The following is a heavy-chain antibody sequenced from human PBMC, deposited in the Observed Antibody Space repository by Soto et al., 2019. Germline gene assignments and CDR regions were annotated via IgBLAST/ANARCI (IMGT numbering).Heavy chain of an antibody. Sequence: EVQLLESGGGLVQPGGSLRLSCAASGFTFSNYAMSWVRQAPGKGPEWVSFISSSGNGIYYADSVKGRFTISRDNSKNTLYVQMNNLRAEDTAMYYCAKRFFGSGSPPGAFDVWGQGTMVTVSS. CDR2: ISSSGNGI. CDR1: GFTFSNYA. CDR3: AKRFFGSGSPPGAFDV. J-gene: IGHJ3*01. V-gene: IGHV3-23*01. D-gene: IGHD3-10*01.